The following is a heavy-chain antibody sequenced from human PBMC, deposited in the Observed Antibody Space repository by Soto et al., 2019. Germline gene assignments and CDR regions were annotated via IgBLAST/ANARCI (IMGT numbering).Heavy chain of an antibody. D-gene: IGHD2-21*02. CDR3: LREDDVGDRDYYCLDV. CDR1: GGSMNSEHYH. CDR2: IHYTGSV. Sequence: QVHLQESGPGLVRPSQTLSLTCTVSGGSMNSEHYHWTWIRQAPGKGLEWIGYIHYTGSVQYHPSLQSRVTLSVYTSRSVFSLNLSSATDADTAVYFCLREDDVGDRDYYCLDVWGQGTTVTVSS. J-gene: IGHJ6*02. V-gene: IGHV4-30-4*01.